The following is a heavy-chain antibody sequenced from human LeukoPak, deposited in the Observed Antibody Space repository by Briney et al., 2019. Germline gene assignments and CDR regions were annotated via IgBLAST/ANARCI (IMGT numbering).Heavy chain of an antibody. CDR1: GLTVSSIY. D-gene: IGHD3-10*01. J-gene: IGHJ4*02. CDR3: ASPGGGDYYNS. Sequence: GGSLRLSCTASGLTVSSIYMSWVRQAPGKGLQWVSDIYTGGYTFYTDSVKGRFTISRDNSKSTLYLQMNSLRAADTAVYYCASPGGGDYYNSWGQGSLVTVSS. V-gene: IGHV3-53*01. CDR2: IYTGGYT.